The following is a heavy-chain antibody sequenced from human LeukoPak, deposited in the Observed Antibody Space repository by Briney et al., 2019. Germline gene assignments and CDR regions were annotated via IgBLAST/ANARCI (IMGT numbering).Heavy chain of an antibody. CDR2: INPNSGGT. CDR1: GYTFTGYY. J-gene: IGHJ6*03. D-gene: IGHD4-23*01. V-gene: IGHV1-2*02. Sequence: GASVKVSCKASGYTFTGYYMHWVRQAPGQGLEWMGWINPNSGGTNYAQKFQGRVTMTRDTSISTAYMELRSLRSDDTAVYYCARVYGGRRVYYYYYYMDVWGKGTTVTVSS. CDR3: ARVYGGRRVYYYYYYMDV.